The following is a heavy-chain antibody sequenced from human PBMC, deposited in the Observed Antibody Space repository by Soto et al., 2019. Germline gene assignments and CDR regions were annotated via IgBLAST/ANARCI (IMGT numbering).Heavy chain of an antibody. CDR2: ISSRSSTI. CDR1: GFTFSSYS. Sequence: EVQLVESGGGLVQPGGSLRLSCAASGFTFSSYSMHWVRQAPGKGLEWVSYISSRSSTIYYADSVKGRFTNSRDNAKNSMYLQMISLRSEDTAVYYCAIISGDYQQHMDVWGKGTTVTLSS. J-gene: IGHJ6*03. D-gene: IGHD4-17*01. V-gene: IGHV3-48*01. CDR3: AIISGDYQQHMDV.